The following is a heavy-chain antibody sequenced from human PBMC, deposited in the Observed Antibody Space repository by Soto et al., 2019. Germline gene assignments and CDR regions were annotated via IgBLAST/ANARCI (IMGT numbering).Heavy chain of an antibody. V-gene: IGHV3-48*01. Sequence: PGGSLRLSCAASGFTFSSYSMNWVRQAPGKGLEWVSYISSSSSTIYYADSVKGRFTISRDNAKNSLYLQMNSLRAEDTAVYYCARDLITTYSGGSGYWGQGTLVTV. CDR2: ISSSSSTI. J-gene: IGHJ4*02. CDR1: GFTFSSYS. D-gene: IGHD6-19*01. CDR3: ARDLITTYSGGSGY.